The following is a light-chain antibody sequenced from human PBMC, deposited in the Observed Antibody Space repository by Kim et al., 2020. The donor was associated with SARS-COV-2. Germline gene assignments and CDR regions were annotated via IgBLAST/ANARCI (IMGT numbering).Light chain of an antibody. CDR3: NARDSSGNHVV. CDR2: GKN. CDR1: SLRSYY. Sequence: ALGQTVRITCQGDSLRSYYASWYQQKPGQAPVLVIYGKNNRPAGIPDRFSGSSSGNTASLTITGAQAEDEADYYCNARDSSGNHVVFGGGTQLTVL. V-gene: IGLV3-19*01. J-gene: IGLJ2*01.